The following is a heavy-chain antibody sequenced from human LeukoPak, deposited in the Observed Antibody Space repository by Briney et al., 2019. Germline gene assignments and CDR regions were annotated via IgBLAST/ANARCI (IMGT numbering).Heavy chain of an antibody. CDR2: IYYSGST. CDR3: ARVRDILTGLYFDY. CDR1: GGSISSYY. V-gene: IGHV4-59*01. J-gene: IGHJ4*02. Sequence: SETLSLTCTVSGGSISSYYWSWIRQSPGKGLEWIGYIYYSGSTNYNPSLKSRVTISVDTSKNQFSLKLSSVTAADTAVYYCARVRDILTGLYFDYWGQGTLVTVSS. D-gene: IGHD3-9*01.